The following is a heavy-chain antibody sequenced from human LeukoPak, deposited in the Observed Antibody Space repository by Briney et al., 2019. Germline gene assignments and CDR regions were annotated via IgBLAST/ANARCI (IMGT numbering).Heavy chain of an antibody. CDR2: IYYSGST. V-gene: IGHV4-31*03. D-gene: IGHD3-10*01. CDR3: ARVGACGELSYFDY. CDR1: GGSISSGGYY. J-gene: IGHJ4*02. Sequence: PSQTLSLTCTVSGGSISSGGYYWSWIRQHPGKGLEWIGYIYYSGSTYYNPSLKSRVTISVDTSKNQFSLKLSSVTAADTAVYYCARVGACGELSYFDYWGQGTLVTVSS.